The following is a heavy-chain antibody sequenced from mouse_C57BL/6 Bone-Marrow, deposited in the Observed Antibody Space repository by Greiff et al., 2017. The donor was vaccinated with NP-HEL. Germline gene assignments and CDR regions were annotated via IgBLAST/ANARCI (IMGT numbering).Heavy chain of an antibody. D-gene: IGHD1-2*01. Sequence: VQLQQPGAELVKPGASVKMSCKASGYTFTSYWITWVKQRPGQGLEWIGDIYPGSGSTNYNEKFKSKATLTVDTSSSTAYMQLSSLTSEDSAVYYCAREDSHYYGPLYWYFDVWGTGTTVTVSS. CDR2: IYPGSGST. V-gene: IGHV1-55*01. J-gene: IGHJ1*03. CDR1: GYTFTSYW. CDR3: AREDSHYYGPLYWYFDV.